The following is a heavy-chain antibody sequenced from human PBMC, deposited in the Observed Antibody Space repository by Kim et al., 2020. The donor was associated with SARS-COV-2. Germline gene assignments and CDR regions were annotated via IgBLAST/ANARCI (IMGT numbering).Heavy chain of an antibody. D-gene: IGHD3-22*01. J-gene: IGHJ4*02. CDR2: IRTKAYAGTT. CDR1: GFTFGDYA. CDR3: TRVIRYFDASAYQIDY. V-gene: IGHV3-49*04. Sequence: GGSLRLSCTAAGFTFGDYAMSWVRQAPGKGLEWVGFIRTKAYAGTTEYAASVKGRFTISRDDSKSITYLQMNSLKIEDTAVYYCTRVIRYFDASAYQIDYWGQGTLVTVSS.